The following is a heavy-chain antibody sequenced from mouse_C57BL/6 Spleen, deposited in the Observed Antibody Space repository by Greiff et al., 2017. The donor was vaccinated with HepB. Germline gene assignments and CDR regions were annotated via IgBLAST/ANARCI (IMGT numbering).Heavy chain of an antibody. J-gene: IGHJ3*01. D-gene: IGHD1-1*02. CDR3: ARDAYGPFAY. Sequence: EVQLVESGGGLVKPGGSLKLSCAASGFTFSDYGMHWVRQAPEKGLEWVAYISSGSSTIYYADTVKGRFTISRDNAKNTLFLQMTSLRSEDTAMYYCARDAYGPFAYWGQGTLVTVSA. V-gene: IGHV5-17*01. CDR1: GFTFSDYG. CDR2: ISSGSSTI.